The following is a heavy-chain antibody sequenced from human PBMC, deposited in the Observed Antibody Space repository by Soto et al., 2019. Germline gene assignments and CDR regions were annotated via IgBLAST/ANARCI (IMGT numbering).Heavy chain of an antibody. D-gene: IGHD3-16*01. CDR1: GITLSSSG. Sequence: QVQLVESGGGVVQPGRSLRLSCAASGITLSSSGMHWVRQAPGKGLEWVALISYDGSSGYYADSVKGRFTISRDNSKNTVYLQMNSLRGEDAVVYYCAKDRGGLALYFDYWGHGTLVSVSS. J-gene: IGHJ4*01. CDR3: AKDRGGLALYFDY. CDR2: ISYDGSSG. V-gene: IGHV3-30*19.